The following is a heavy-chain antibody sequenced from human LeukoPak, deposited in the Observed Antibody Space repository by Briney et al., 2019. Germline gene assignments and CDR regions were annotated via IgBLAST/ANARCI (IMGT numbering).Heavy chain of an antibody. CDR1: GFTFSSYE. V-gene: IGHV3-48*03. Sequence: PGGSLRLSCAASGFTFSSYEMNWVRQAPGKGLEWVSYISSSGSTIYYADSVKGRFTISRDNAKNSLYLQMNSLRAEDTAVYYCVRDTPQSREWFDPWGQGTLVTVSS. CDR2: ISSSGSTI. J-gene: IGHJ5*02. CDR3: VRDTPQSREWFDP.